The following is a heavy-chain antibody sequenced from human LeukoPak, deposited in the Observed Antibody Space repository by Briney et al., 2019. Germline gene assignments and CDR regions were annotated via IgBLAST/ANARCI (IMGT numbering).Heavy chain of an antibody. CDR1: GGSISSYY. D-gene: IGHD3-22*01. Sequence: PSETLSVTCTVSGGSISSYYWSWIRQPPGKGLEWIGYIYYSGSTNYNPSLKSRVTISVDTSKNQFSLKLSSVTAADTAVYYCARAASYYDSSGYYGLGRAFDYWGQGTLVTVSS. J-gene: IGHJ4*02. CDR3: ARAASYYDSSGYYGLGRAFDY. V-gene: IGHV4-59*01. CDR2: IYYSGST.